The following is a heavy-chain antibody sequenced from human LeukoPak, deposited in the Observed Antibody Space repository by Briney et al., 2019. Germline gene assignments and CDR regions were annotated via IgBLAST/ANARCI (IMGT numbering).Heavy chain of an antibody. CDR1: GFTFSYYE. CDR2: ITGGSTTK. Sequence: AGSLRLSCAASGFTFSYYEMIWVRQAPGKGLEWVSYITGGSTTKNYADSVKGRFTISRDNAKNSLYLQMNSLRAEDTAIYYCARDGDIAVATAPYYFDYWGQGILVTVSS. V-gene: IGHV3-48*03. D-gene: IGHD6-19*01. J-gene: IGHJ4*02. CDR3: ARDGDIAVATAPYYFDY.